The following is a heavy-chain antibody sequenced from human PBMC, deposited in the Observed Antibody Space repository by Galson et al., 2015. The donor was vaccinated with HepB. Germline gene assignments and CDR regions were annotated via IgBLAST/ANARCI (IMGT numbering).Heavy chain of an antibody. CDR3: ARSDFYDSSGPPGGAFDI. J-gene: IGHJ3*02. CDR1: GGTFSASA. V-gene: IGHV1-69*13. CDR2: IIPILGTA. Sequence: SVKVSCKASGGTFSASAISWLRQAPGQGLEWVGGIIPILGTAKYAQKFKDRVTITADVSTNTAYMEVSSLRSEDTAVYYCARSDFYDSSGPPGGAFDIWGQGTMVTVSS. D-gene: IGHD3-22*01.